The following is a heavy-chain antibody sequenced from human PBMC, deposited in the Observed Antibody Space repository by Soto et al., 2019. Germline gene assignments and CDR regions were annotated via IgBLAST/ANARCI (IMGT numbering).Heavy chain of an antibody. CDR2: INTYNGDT. Sequence: ASVKVSCKASGYIFSSFGISCVRQVPGQGLEWMGWINTYNGDTNYAQKFQGRVTMTTDTSTSTAYMELRSLISDDTAVYYCARGGDGYNFGAVYWGQGTPVTVSS. J-gene: IGHJ4*02. V-gene: IGHV1-18*01. CDR1: GYIFSSFG. D-gene: IGHD2-21*01. CDR3: ARGGDGYNFGAVY.